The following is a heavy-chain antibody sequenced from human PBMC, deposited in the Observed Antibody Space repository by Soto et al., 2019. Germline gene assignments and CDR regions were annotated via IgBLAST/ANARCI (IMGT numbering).Heavy chain of an antibody. CDR3: ARDLPEGYSYGFDN. Sequence: GGSLRLSCAASGFIFSSYDMHWVRQAPGKGLEWVAVISYDGSNKYYADSVRGRFTISRDNSKNTLYLQMNSLRPEDTAVCYCARDLPEGYSYGFDNWGQGTLVTVSS. D-gene: IGHD5-18*01. CDR2: ISYDGSNK. V-gene: IGHV3-30-3*01. CDR1: GFIFSSYD. J-gene: IGHJ4*02.